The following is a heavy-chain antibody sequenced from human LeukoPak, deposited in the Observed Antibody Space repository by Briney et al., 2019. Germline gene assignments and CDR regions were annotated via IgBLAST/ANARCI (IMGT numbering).Heavy chain of an antibody. V-gene: IGHV4-39*01. J-gene: IGHJ4*02. CDR2: VYYSGST. D-gene: IGHD3-22*01. Sequence: SVTLSLTCNVSGGSISSATYYWGWIGQPPGKGLEWIGSVYYSGSTYYNPSLKSRVTISLDTSENQFSVKLNSVTAADTAIYYCTCGYYSRGDYWGQGTLVTVSS. CDR3: TCGYYSRGDY. CDR1: GGSISSATYY.